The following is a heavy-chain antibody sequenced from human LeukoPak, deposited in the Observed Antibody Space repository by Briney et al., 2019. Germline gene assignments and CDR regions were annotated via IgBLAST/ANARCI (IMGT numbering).Heavy chain of an antibody. D-gene: IGHD3-10*01. CDR2: IYYSGST. J-gene: IGHJ4*02. V-gene: IGHV4-59*08. CDR3: ARHASYYGSGSYYNLYDY. CDR1: GGSISSYY. Sequence: PSETLSLTCTVSGGSISSYYWSWIRQPPGKGLEWIGYIYYSGSTNYNPSLKSRVTISVDTSKNQFSLKLSSVTAADTAVYYCARHASYYGSGSYYNLYDYWGQGTLVTVSS.